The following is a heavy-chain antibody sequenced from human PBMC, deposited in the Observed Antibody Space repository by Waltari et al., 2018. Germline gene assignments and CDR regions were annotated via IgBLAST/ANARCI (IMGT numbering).Heavy chain of an antibody. Sequence: EVQLVQSGAEVKKPGATVKISCKVSGYTFTDYYLHWVPQAPGKGLEWMGLVDPEDGETIYAEKFQGRVTITADTSTDTAYMELSSLRSEDTAVYYCATSPSIAAAGTLGYWGQGTLVTVSS. J-gene: IGHJ4*02. CDR1: GYTFTDYY. V-gene: IGHV1-69-2*01. D-gene: IGHD6-13*01. CDR2: VDPEDGET. CDR3: ATSPSIAAAGTLGY.